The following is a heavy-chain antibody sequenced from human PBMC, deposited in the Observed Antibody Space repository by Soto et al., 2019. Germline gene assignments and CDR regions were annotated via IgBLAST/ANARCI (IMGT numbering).Heavy chain of an antibody. CDR1: GGTFRNYA. Sequence: QVQLVQSGAEVKKPGSSVRVSCKASGGTFRNYAISWVRQAPGQGLEWIGGIIPIFGTANYAQKFQGRLTIIADESTSTAYMELSSLTSEDTAVYYCARSDYCGGDCYAILDYWGQGTLVTVSS. CDR2: IIPIFGTA. CDR3: ARSDYCGGDCYAILDY. J-gene: IGHJ4*02. D-gene: IGHD2-21*02. V-gene: IGHV1-69*12.